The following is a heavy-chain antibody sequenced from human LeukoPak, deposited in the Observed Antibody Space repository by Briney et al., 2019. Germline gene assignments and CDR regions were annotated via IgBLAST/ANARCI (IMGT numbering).Heavy chain of an antibody. V-gene: IGHV3-33*06. CDR3: AKGGFGDDYSYYMDV. CDR2: VWYDGSNK. J-gene: IGHJ6*03. D-gene: IGHD3-10*01. Sequence: PGRSLRLSCAASGFTFSRYGMHWVRQAPGKGLEWVAVVWYDGSNKYYADSVKGRFTISRDNSKNTLYLQMNSLRAEDTAVFYCAKGGFGDDYSYYMDVWGKGTTVTVSS. CDR1: GFTFSRYG.